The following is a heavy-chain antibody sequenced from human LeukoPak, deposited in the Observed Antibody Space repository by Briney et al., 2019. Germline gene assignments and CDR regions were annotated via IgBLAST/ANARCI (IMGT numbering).Heavy chain of an antibody. Sequence: PGGSLRLSCVASGFTFSSYAVSWFRQAPGKGLEWVSTVGRSGADTYYADSVRGRFTISKDSSKNTLQMNSLSAEDTAIYYCVKHSGGVYGNSDYWGQGILATVSS. CDR2: VGRSGADT. CDR1: GFTFSSYA. J-gene: IGHJ4*02. V-gene: IGHV3-23*01. D-gene: IGHD1-1*01. CDR3: VKHSGGVYGNSDY.